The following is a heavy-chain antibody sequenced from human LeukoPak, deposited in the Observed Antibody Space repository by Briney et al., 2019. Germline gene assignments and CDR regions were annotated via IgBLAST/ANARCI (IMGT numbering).Heavy chain of an antibody. D-gene: IGHD3-16*01. V-gene: IGHV3-23*01. CDR1: GFTFSNYD. CDR3: AKDLAATWAFDI. Sequence: PGGSLRLSCAASGFTFSNYDMSWVRQAPGKGLEWVSTISASGGSTYYADSVKGRFTISRDNSKNTLYLQMNTLRAEDTAIYYCAKDLAATWAFDIWGQGTMVTVSS. CDR2: ISASGGST. J-gene: IGHJ3*02.